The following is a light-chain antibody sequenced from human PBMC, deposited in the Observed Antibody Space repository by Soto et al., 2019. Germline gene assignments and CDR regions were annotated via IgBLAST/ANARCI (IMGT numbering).Light chain of an antibody. CDR2: AAS. CDR1: QSISSY. CDR3: EPGYRPPRW. V-gene: IGKV1-39*01. Sequence: QIKKTISSLAASVGDRVIITCLASQSISSYLHWYQQRPGKAPKLLIYAASSLQSGVPSRFRGVGSGIDFTLTISSLQPEDLAAYYFEPGYRPPRWFGQGTKVDIK. J-gene: IGKJ1*01.